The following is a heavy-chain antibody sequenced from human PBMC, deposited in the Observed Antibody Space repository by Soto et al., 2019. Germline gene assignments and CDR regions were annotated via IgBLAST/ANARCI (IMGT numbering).Heavy chain of an antibody. J-gene: IGHJ4*02. D-gene: IGHD5-18*01. CDR1: GGSISSGDYY. CDR2: IYYSGST. CDR3: ASTAMAPSFHFDY. V-gene: IGHV4-30-4*01. Sequence: SETLSPTCTVSGGSISSGDYYWSWIRQPPGKGLEWIGYIYYSGSTYYNPSLKSRVTISVDTSKNQFSLKLSSVTAADTAVYYCASTAMAPSFHFDYWGQGTLVTVSS.